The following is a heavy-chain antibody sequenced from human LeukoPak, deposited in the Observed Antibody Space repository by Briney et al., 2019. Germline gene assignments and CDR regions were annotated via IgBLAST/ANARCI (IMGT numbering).Heavy chain of an antibody. D-gene: IGHD2-2*01. J-gene: IGHJ4*02. Sequence: SETLSLTCTVSGGSISSYYWSWIRQPAGKGLEWIGRIYTSGSTNYNPSLKSRVTMSVDTSKNQFPLKLSSVTAADTAVYYCARFSSTSLPFDYWGQGTLVTVSS. CDR1: GGSISSYY. V-gene: IGHV4-4*07. CDR2: IYTSGST. CDR3: ARFSSTSLPFDY.